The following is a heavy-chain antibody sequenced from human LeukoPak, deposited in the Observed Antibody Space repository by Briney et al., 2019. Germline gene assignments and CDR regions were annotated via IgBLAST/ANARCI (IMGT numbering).Heavy chain of an antibody. J-gene: IGHJ4*02. CDR2: INTYNGNT. CDR3: ARDFLAGIGYGDY. CDR1: GYSFTNYG. D-gene: IGHD6-19*01. V-gene: IGHV1-18*01. Sequence: ASVKVSCKTSGYSFTNYGISWVRQAPGQGLEWMGWINTYNGNTEYIQKLQGRVTMTTDTSTSTAYMELRSLTSDDTAVYYCARDFLAGIGYGDYWGQGTLVAVSS.